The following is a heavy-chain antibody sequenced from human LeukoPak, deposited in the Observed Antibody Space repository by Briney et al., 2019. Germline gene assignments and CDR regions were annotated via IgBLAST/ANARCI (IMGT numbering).Heavy chain of an antibody. Sequence: SETLSLTCAVSGGSISSSNWWSWVRQPPGKGLEWIGEIYHSGGTNYNPSLKSRVTISVDKSKNQFSLKLGSVTAADTAVYYCARDLYIVVVPAGYWYFDLWGRGTLVTVSS. CDR2: IYHSGGT. D-gene: IGHD2-2*01. V-gene: IGHV4-4*02. CDR1: GGSISSSNW. CDR3: ARDLYIVVVPAGYWYFDL. J-gene: IGHJ2*01.